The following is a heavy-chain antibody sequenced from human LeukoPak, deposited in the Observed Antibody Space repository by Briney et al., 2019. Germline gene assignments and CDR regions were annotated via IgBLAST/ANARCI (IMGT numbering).Heavy chain of an antibody. D-gene: IGHD3-3*01. J-gene: IGHJ4*02. CDR2: LYNDGTT. V-gene: IGHV3-53*01. Sequence: PGGSLRLSCAASGFTVTTNYMSWVRQAPGKGLEWVSVLYNDGTTYYAESVKGRFTISRDNPRNTLYLQINSLRAEDTAVYYCARGGSSWSALRYFDYWGQGTLVTVSS. CDR1: GFTVTTNY. CDR3: ARGGSSWSALRYFDY.